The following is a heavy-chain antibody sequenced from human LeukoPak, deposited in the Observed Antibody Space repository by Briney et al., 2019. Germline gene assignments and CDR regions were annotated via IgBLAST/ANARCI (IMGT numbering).Heavy chain of an antibody. CDR3: ASTKIAVAGTGYYYYMDV. V-gene: IGHV4-39*07. CDR2: IYHSGST. CDR1: GDSIRTRSCY. Sequence: SETLSLTCTVSGDSIRTRSCYWGWLRQPPGRGLEWLGSIYHSGSTYYNPSLKSRVTISVDTCKNQCSLKRRSVTAADTAVYYCASTKIAVAGTGYYYYMDVWGKGPTVTVSS. J-gene: IGHJ6*03. D-gene: IGHD6-19*01.